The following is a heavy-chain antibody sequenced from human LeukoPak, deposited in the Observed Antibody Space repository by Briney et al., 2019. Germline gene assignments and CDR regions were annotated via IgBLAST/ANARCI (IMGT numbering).Heavy chain of an antibody. CDR1: GGTFSSYA. D-gene: IGHD2-2*02. Sequence: SVKVSCKASGGTFSSYAISWVRQAPGQGLERMGGIIPIFGTANYAQKFQGRVTITADESTSTAYMELSSLRSEDTAVYYCARGQYCSSTSCYTEGDYWGQGTLVTVSS. J-gene: IGHJ4*02. V-gene: IGHV1-69*13. CDR2: IIPIFGTA. CDR3: ARGQYCSSTSCYTEGDY.